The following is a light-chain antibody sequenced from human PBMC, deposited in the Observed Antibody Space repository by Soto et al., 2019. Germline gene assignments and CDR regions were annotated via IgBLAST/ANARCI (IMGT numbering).Light chain of an antibody. CDR1: SSNIGSNT. J-gene: IGLJ2*01. CDR3: SSWTSSTTQV. Sequence: QSVLTQPRSASGTPGQRVTISCSGSSSNIGSNTVNWYQQLPGTAPKLLISNNNQRPSGVPDRFSGSKSGTSASLAISGLQSEDEATYYCSSWTSSTTQVLGGGTKLTVL. CDR2: NNN. V-gene: IGLV1-44*01.